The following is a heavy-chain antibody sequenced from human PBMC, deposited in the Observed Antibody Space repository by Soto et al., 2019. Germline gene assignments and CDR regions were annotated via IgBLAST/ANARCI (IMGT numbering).Heavy chain of an antibody. Sequence: SETLSLTCTVSAGSISSGGYYWSWIRQHPGKGLEWIGYIYYSGSTYYNPSLKSRVTISVDTSKNQFSLKLSSVTAADTAVYYCARVGIAVAGIRQLWFDPWGQGTLVTVSS. V-gene: IGHV4-31*03. D-gene: IGHD6-19*01. J-gene: IGHJ5*02. CDR3: ARVGIAVAGIRQLWFDP. CDR2: IYYSGST. CDR1: AGSISSGGYY.